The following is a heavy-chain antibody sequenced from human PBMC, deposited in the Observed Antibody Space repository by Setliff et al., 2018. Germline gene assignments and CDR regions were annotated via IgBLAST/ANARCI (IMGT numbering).Heavy chain of an antibody. Sequence: ASVKVSCKASGDSFSNYAISGVRQAPGQGLEWMGGLIPMFGTPGYAQKFQDRVTITTDESTSTAYMELNSLTSEDTAVYYCARSPAVLGIVYLDPWGQGTLVTVSS. V-gene: IGHV1-69*05. D-gene: IGHD2-15*01. J-gene: IGHJ5*02. CDR2: LIPMFGTP. CDR1: GDSFSNYA. CDR3: ARSPAVLGIVYLDP.